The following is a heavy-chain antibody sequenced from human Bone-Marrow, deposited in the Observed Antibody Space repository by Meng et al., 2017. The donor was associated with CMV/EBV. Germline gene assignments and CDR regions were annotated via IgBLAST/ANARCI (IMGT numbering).Heavy chain of an antibody. CDR2: ISAYSGNK. D-gene: IGHD1-26*01. J-gene: IGHJ4*02. CDR3: ARGGGWPSVYYFDY. Sequence: ASVKVSCKASGGTFSSYAIGWVRQAPGQGLEWMGWISAYSGNKNYARRLQGRVTLTTETSTNTAYMELRSLTSDDSAVYYCARGGGWPSVYYFDYWGQGTLVTVSS. CDR1: GGTFSSYA. V-gene: IGHV1-18*01.